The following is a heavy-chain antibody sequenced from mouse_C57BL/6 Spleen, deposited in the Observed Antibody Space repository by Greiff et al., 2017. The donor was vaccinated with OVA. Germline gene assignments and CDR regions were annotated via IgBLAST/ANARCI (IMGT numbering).Heavy chain of an antibody. J-gene: IGHJ2*01. D-gene: IGHD2-1*01. V-gene: IGHV1-26*01. CDR3: ALGGNYNFDY. CDR1: GYTFTDYY. CDR2: INPNNGGT. Sequence: VQLQQSGPELVKPGASVKISCKASGYTFTDYYMNWVKQSHGKSLEWIGDINPNNGGTSYNQKFKGKATLTVDKSSSTAYMELRSLTSEDSAVYYCALGGNYNFDYWGQGTTLTVSS.